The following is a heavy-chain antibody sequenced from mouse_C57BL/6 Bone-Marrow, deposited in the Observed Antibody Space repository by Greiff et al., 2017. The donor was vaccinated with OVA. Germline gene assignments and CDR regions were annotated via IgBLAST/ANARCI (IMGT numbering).Heavy chain of an antibody. CDR2: IWRGGST. CDR3: AKDYGNQYYYAMDY. Sequence: QVQLQQSGPGLVQPSQSLSITCTVSGFSLTSYGVHWVRQSPGKGLEWLGVIWRGGSTDYNAAFMSRLSITKDNSKSKVFFKMNSLQADDTAIYYCAKDYGNQYYYAMDYWGQGTSVTVSS. J-gene: IGHJ4*01. V-gene: IGHV2-5*01. CDR1: GFSLTSYG. D-gene: IGHD2-1*01.